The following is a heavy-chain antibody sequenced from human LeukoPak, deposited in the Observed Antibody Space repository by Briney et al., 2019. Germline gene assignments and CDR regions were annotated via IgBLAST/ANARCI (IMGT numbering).Heavy chain of an antibody. CDR2: IYTSGST. D-gene: IGHD3-10*01. CDR1: GGSISSYY. V-gene: IGHV4-4*07. J-gene: IGHJ3*02. Sequence: SETLSLTCTVSGGSISSYYWSWIRQPAGKGLEWIGRIYTSGSTNYNPSPKSRVTMSVDTSKNQFSLKLSSVTAADTAVYYCARDGIEGSGSYYLDAFDIWGQGTMVTVSS. CDR3: ARDGIEGSGSYYLDAFDI.